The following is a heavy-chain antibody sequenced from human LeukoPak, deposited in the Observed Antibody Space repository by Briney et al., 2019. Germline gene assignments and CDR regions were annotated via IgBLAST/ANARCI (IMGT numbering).Heavy chain of an antibody. D-gene: IGHD4-11*01. Sequence: PSETLSLTCTVSGGSISSSSYYWGWIRQPPGKGLEWIGSIYYSGSTYYNPSLKSRVTISVDTSKNQFSLKLSSVTAADTAVYYCARYRIRGTTVTPRGAFDIWGQGTMATVSS. V-gene: IGHV4-39*07. CDR3: ARYRIRGTTVTPRGAFDI. J-gene: IGHJ3*02. CDR1: GGSISSSSYY. CDR2: IYYSGST.